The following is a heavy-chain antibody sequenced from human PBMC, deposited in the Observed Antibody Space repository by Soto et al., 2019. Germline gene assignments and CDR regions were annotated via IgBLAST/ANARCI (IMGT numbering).Heavy chain of an antibody. Sequence: LRLSCAASGFTFDDYAMHWVRQAPGKGLEWVSLISWDGGSTYYADSVKGRFTISRDNSKNSLYLQMNSLRAEDTALYYCAKGQMTRDYYYGMDVWCQGPTVTVSS. CDR2: ISWDGGST. CDR1: GFTFDDYA. CDR3: AKGQMTRDYYYGMDV. V-gene: IGHV3-43D*04. J-gene: IGHJ6*02.